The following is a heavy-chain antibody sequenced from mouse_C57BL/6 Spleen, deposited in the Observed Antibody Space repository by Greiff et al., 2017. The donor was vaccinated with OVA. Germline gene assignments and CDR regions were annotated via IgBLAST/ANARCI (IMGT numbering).Heavy chain of an antibody. CDR2: IYPGDGDT. CDR3: ARESYYYGSSYGLAY. CDR1: GYAFSSSW. Sequence: VKLMESGPELVKPGASVKISCKASGYAFSSSWMNWVKQRPGKGLEWIGRIYPGDGDTNYNGKLKGKATLTADKTSRTAYMQLSSLTSEDSAVYFCARESYYYGSSYGLAYWGQGTLVTVSA. D-gene: IGHD1-1*01. V-gene: IGHV1-82*01. J-gene: IGHJ3*01.